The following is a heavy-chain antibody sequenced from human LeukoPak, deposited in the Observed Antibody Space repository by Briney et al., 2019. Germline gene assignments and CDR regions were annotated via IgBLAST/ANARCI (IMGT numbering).Heavy chain of an antibody. CDR3: ARGRLPIDY. D-gene: IGHD6-25*01. V-gene: IGHV4-59*08. Sequence: SETLSLTCTVSGGSISNYCWSWIRQPPGKGLEWIGYIYYSGSTSYNPSLKSRVTISVDTSKNQFSLKLTSVTAADTAVYYCARGRLPIDYWGQGTLVTVSS. CDR1: GGSISNYC. J-gene: IGHJ4*02. CDR2: IYYSGST.